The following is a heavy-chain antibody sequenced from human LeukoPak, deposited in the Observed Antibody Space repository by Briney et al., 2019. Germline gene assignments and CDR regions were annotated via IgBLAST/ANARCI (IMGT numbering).Heavy chain of an antibody. CDR3: ARDGSVLRFLEWLFFLDY. J-gene: IGHJ4*02. CDR1: GFTFSSHA. Sequence: GKSLRLSCAASGFTFSSHAMHWVRQAPGKGLERVAIMSNDGSKKFYADSLKGRFTISRDNSKNTLYLQMNSLRSEDTAVYFCARDGSVLRFLEWLFFLDYWGQGTLVTVSS. CDR2: MSNDGSKK. V-gene: IGHV3-30*01. D-gene: IGHD3-3*01.